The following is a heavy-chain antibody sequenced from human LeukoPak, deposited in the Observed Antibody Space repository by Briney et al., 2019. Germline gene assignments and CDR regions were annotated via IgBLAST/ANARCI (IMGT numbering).Heavy chain of an antibody. Sequence: GGSLRLSCAASGFTFSSYSMNWVRQAPGKGLEWVSYISGSSNTIYNADSVKGRFTIFRDNAKNSLYLQMNSLRDDDTAVYYCARSDWFDPWGQGTLVTVSS. CDR2: ISGSSNTI. J-gene: IGHJ5*02. CDR3: ARSDWFDP. V-gene: IGHV3-48*02. CDR1: GFTFSSYS.